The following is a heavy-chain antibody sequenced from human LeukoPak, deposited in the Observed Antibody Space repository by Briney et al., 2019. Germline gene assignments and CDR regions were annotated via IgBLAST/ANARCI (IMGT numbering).Heavy chain of an antibody. D-gene: IGHD3-16*02. J-gene: IGHJ4*02. CDR2: MNPNSGNT. V-gene: IGHV1-8*01. Sequence: ASVKVSCKASAYTFTSYDINWVRQATGQGLEWMGWMNPNSGNTGYAQKFQGRVTMTRNTSISTAYMELSSLRSEDTAVYYCARLGYYDYIWGSYRYTELDYWGQGTLVTVSS. CDR1: AYTFTSYD. CDR3: ARLGYYDYIWGSYRYTELDY.